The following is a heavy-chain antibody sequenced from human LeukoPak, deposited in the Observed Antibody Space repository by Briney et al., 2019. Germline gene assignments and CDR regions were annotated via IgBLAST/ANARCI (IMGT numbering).Heavy chain of an antibody. V-gene: IGHV3-74*01. Sequence: GGSLRLSCAASGFTFSSYWMHWVRQASGKGLVWVSRINSDGSSTSYADSVKGRVTISRDNAKNTLYLQMNSLRAEDTAVYYCASYGGNSGGYYWGQGTLVTVSS. CDR1: GFTFSSYW. D-gene: IGHD4-23*01. CDR2: INSDGSST. J-gene: IGHJ4*02. CDR3: ASYGGNSGGYY.